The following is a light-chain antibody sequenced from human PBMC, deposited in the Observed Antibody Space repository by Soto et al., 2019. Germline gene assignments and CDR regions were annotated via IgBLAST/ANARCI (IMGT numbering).Light chain of an antibody. Sequence: DIQMTQYPSSLSASVGDTVTITCRASQSISNWLAWYQQQPGQAPKLLIHKASTLESGVASRFNGSGYGTQFTLNISSLQPDHFATFYCQQYDRFPYTLGQGTKLEIK. CDR2: KAS. V-gene: IGKV1-5*03. CDR1: QSISNW. CDR3: QQYDRFPYT. J-gene: IGKJ2*01.